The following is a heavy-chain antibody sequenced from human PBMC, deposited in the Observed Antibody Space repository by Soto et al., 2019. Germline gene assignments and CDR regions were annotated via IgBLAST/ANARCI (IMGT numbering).Heavy chain of an antibody. D-gene: IGHD5-18*01. J-gene: IGHJ5*01. V-gene: IGHV3-23*01. CDR2: LSGSGGTT. CDR1: GFTFSSYA. CDR3: AKDHGSYGPNWIDS. Sequence: EVQLLESGGGLVQPGGSLRLSCAASGFTFSSYAMSWVRQTPGKGLEWVSTLSGSGGTTYYADSVKGQFTISRDNSKSTLYLQMNSLRAEDTAVYYRAKDHGSYGPNWIDSGGQGTLVTVSS.